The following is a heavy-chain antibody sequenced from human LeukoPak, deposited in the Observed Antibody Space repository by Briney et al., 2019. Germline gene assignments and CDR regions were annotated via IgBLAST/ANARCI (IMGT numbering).Heavy chain of an antibody. Sequence: GASVKVSCKASGYTFTSYDINWVRQATGQGLEWMGWMNPNSGNTGYAQKFQGRVTMTRNTSISTAYMELSSLRSEDTAVYYCARIWFGELCIDPWGQGTLVTVSS. D-gene: IGHD3-10*01. J-gene: IGHJ5*02. CDR3: ARIWFGELCIDP. V-gene: IGHV1-8*02. CDR1: GYTFTSYD. CDR2: MNPNSGNT.